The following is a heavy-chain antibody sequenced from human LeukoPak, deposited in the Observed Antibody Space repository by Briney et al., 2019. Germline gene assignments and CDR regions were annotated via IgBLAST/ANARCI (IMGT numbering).Heavy chain of an antibody. D-gene: IGHD6-13*01. CDR3: AKGVDSSSLGYYFDY. CDR2: ISGSGGST. V-gene: IGHV3-23*01. CDR1: GFTFSSYA. Sequence: GGSLRLSCAASGFTFSSYAMSWVRQAPGKGLEWGSAISGSGGSTYYADSVKGRFTISRDNSKNTLYLQMNSLRAEDTAVYYCAKGVDSSSLGYYFDYWGQGTLVTVSS. J-gene: IGHJ4*02.